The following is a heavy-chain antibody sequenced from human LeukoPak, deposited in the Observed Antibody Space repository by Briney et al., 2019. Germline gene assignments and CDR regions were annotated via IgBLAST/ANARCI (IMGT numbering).Heavy chain of an antibody. CDR1: AGSISSSSYY. CDR2: IYYSGST. CDR3: ARTILRRTGKIAAAGTVDY. Sequence: SQTLSLTCTVAAGSISSSSYYWGWIRHPPGKGLEWIGSIYYSGSTYYNPSLKSRVTISVDTSKNQFSLKLSSVTAADTAVYYCARTILRRTGKIAAAGTVDYWGQGTLVTVSS. J-gene: IGHJ4*02. V-gene: IGHV4-39*01. D-gene: IGHD6-13*01.